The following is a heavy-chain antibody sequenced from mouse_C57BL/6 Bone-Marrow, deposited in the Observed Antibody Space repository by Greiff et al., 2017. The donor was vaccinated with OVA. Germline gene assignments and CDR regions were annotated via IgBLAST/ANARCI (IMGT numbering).Heavy chain of an antibody. CDR3: ARLLVYWYFDV. D-gene: IGHD1-1*01. CDR1: GYTFTSYW. Sequence: QVQLQQPGAELVMPGASVKLSCKASGYTFTSYWMHWVKQRSGQGLEWIGEIDPSDSYTNYNQKFKGKSTLTVDKSSSTAYMQLSSLTSEDSAVYYCARLLVYWYFDVWGTGTTVTVSS. V-gene: IGHV1-69*01. J-gene: IGHJ1*03. CDR2: IDPSDSYT.